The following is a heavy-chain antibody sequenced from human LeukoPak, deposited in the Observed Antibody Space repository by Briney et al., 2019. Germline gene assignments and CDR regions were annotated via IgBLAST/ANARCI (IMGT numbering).Heavy chain of an antibody. CDR1: GYTFTSYG. D-gene: IGHD3-10*01. CDR2: ISTYNGNT. J-gene: IGHJ4*02. V-gene: IGHV1-18*01. CDR3: ARGSTTMVRGVISFDY. Sequence: ASVKVSCKASGYTFTSYGISWVRQAPGQGLEWMGWISTYNGNTNYAQKLQGRVTMTTDTSTSTAYMELRSLRSDDTAVYYCARGSTTMVRGVISFDYWGQGTLVTVSS.